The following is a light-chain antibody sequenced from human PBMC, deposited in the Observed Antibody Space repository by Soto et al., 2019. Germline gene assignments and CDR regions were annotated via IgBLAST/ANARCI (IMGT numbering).Light chain of an antibody. CDR2: EVN. Sequence: QSALTQPPSVSGSPGQSVTISCTGTSSDVGSFNRVSWYQQPPGTAPKLMIFEVNNRPSGVPGRFSGSKSGNTASLTISGLQAEDEADYYCSSYTTISTVVFGGGTQLTVL. CDR1: SSDVGSFNR. CDR3: SSYTTISTVV. J-gene: IGLJ2*01. V-gene: IGLV2-18*02.